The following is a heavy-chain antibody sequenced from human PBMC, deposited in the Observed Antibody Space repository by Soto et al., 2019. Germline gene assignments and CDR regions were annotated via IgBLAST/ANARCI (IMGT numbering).Heavy chain of an antibody. CDR1: GFTFSSYG. D-gene: IGHD6-13*01. J-gene: IGHJ3*02. Sequence: QVQLVESGGGVVQPGRSLRLSCAASGFTFSSYGMHWVRQAPGKGLEWVAVIWYDGSNKYYADSVKGRFTISRDNSKNTLYLQMTSLRAEDTAVYYCARDGRQQLVLDAFDIWGQGTMVTVSS. CDR3: ARDGRQQLVLDAFDI. V-gene: IGHV3-33*01. CDR2: IWYDGSNK.